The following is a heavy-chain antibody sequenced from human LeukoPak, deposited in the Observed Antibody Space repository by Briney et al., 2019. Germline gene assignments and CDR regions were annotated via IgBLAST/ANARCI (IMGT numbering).Heavy chain of an antibody. Sequence: GGSLRLSCAASGFTFSSYSMNWVRQAPGKGLEWVSSISSSSSYIYYADSAKGRFTISRDNAKNSLYLQMNSLRAEDTAVYYCASQNDAFDIWGQGTMVTVSS. CDR2: ISSSSSYI. V-gene: IGHV3-21*04. CDR3: ASQNDAFDI. CDR1: GFTFSSYS. J-gene: IGHJ3*02.